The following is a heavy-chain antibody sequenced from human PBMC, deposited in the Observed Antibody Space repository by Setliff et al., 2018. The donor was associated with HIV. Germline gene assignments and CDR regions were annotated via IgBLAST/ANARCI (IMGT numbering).Heavy chain of an antibody. CDR3: ARVDYYDSSGYWHFDY. V-gene: IGHV1-3*01. CDR2: IDAGNGNT. Sequence: ASVKVSCKASGYTFNDNYMHWVRQAPGQRLEWMGWIDAGNGNTKYSQKFQGRVTITRDTSASTAYLELSSLRSEDTAVYYCARVDYYDSSGYWHFDYWGQGTLVTVSS. D-gene: IGHD3-22*01. J-gene: IGHJ4*02. CDR1: GYTFNDNY.